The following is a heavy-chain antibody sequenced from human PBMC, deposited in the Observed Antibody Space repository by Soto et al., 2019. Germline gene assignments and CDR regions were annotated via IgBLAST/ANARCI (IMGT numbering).Heavy chain of an antibody. CDR2: IHYSGTT. J-gene: IGHJ4*02. V-gene: IGHV4-59*01. CDR3: AAGEASTRNLAPYYLDF. Sequence: QVQLQESGPGLVKSSETLSLTCTMSGGSMRNYFWTWIRQPPGKGLEWIGYIHYSGTTSFFPSYNPSLRSRVTISEDTSKNQFSLKLLSVTTADTAVYFCAAGEASTRNLAPYYLDFWGQGTLVTVSS. D-gene: IGHD2-21*01. CDR1: GGSMRNYF.